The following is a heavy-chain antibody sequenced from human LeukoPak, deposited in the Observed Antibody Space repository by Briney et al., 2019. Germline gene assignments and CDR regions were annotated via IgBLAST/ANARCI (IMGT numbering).Heavy chain of an antibody. CDR3: ARHPSYTSGWPLDY. CDR1: GYSVTNNW. J-gene: IGHJ4*02. V-gene: IGHV5-51*01. Sequence: GESLKISCKGSGYSVTNNWIGWVRQMPGRGLEWMGIIYPDDSDTRYSPSFQGQVTISADKSTNTAYLQWSSLKASDTAMYYCARHPSYTSGWPLDYWGQGTLVTVSS. CDR2: IYPDDSDT. D-gene: IGHD6-19*01.